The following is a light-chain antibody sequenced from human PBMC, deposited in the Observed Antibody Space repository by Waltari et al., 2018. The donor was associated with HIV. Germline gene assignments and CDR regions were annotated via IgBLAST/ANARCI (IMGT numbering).Light chain of an antibody. J-gene: IGLJ1*01. V-gene: IGLV1-40*01. CDR2: GNS. Sequence: QSVLTQPPSVSGAPGPRVTISCTGSSSHIGTGHDVPWYQQLPGTAPKLLIFGNSNRPSGVPDRFSGSKSGTSASLAITGLRAEDEADYYCQSYDSSLSGATVFGTGTKVTV. CDR1: SSHIGTGHD. CDR3: QSYDSSLSGATV.